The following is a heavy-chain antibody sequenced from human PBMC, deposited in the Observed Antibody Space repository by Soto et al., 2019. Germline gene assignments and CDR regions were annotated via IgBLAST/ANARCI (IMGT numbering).Heavy chain of an antibody. CDR3: AIVDHRGYFAILTDY. Sequence: PSETLSLTCTVSGDSLSRGGHYWSWIRQHPGKGLEWIGHIYDSVNTYYSPSLRSRVTISADMSKNQFSLNLRSVTAADTAVYYCAIVDHRGYFAILTDYWGQGTLVTVSS. D-gene: IGHD3-9*01. V-gene: IGHV4-31*03. CDR2: IYDSVNT. CDR1: GDSLSRGGHY. J-gene: IGHJ4*02.